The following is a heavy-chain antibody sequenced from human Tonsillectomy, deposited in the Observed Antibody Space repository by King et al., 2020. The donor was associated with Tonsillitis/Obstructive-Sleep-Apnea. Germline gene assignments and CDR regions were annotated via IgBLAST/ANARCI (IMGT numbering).Heavy chain of an antibody. D-gene: IGHD6-19*01. J-gene: IGHJ6*03. CDR3: ARHGYSSGWSSYYYMDV. Sequence: VQLVESGAEVKKPGESLKISCKGSGYSFTSYWIGWVRQMPGKGLEWMGIIYPGDSATRYSPSFQGQVTISADKSISTAYLQWSSLKAADTAMYYCARHGYSSGWSSYYYMDVWGKGTTVTVSS. CDR2: IYPGDSAT. V-gene: IGHV5-51*01. CDR1: GYSFTSYW.